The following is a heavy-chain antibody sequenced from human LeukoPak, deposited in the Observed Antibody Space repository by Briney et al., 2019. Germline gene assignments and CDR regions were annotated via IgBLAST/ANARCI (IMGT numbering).Heavy chain of an antibody. D-gene: IGHD3-3*01. V-gene: IGHV3-9*01. J-gene: IGHJ4*02. Sequence: GGSLRLSCAASGFTFDDYAMHWVRQAPGKGLEWVSGISWNSGSIGYADSVKGRFTISRDNAKNSLYLQMNSLRAEDTALYYCAKAYLKYDFWRGLDYGAREPWSPSPQ. CDR1: GFTFDDYA. CDR3: AKAYLKYDFWRGLDY. CDR2: ISWNSGSI.